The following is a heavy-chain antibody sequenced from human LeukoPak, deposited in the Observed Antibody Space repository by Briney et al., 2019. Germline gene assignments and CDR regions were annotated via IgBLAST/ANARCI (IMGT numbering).Heavy chain of an antibody. CDR3: AKDRAVATIGGIDY. J-gene: IGHJ4*02. D-gene: IGHD5-12*01. V-gene: IGHV1-2*02. CDR1: GYTFTGYY. CDR2: INPNSGGT. Sequence: ASVKVSCKASGYTFTGYYMHWVRQAPGQGLEWMGWINPNSGGTNYAQKFQGRVTMTRDTSISTVYMELSRLRSDDTAVYYCAKDRAVATIGGIDYWGQGTLVTVSS.